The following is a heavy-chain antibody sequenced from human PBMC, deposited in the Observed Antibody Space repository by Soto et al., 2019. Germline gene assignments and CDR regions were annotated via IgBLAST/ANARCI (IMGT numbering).Heavy chain of an antibody. CDR1: GYTFTSYD. CDR2: MNPNSGNT. Sequence: VASVKVSCKASGYTFTSYDINWVRQATGQGLEWMGWMNPNSGNTGYAQKFQGRVTMTRNTSISTAYMELSSLRSEDTAVYYCARGGARTIFGVVIIPDNWFDPWGQGTLVTVSS. J-gene: IGHJ5*02. D-gene: IGHD3-3*01. V-gene: IGHV1-8*01. CDR3: ARGGARTIFGVVIIPDNWFDP.